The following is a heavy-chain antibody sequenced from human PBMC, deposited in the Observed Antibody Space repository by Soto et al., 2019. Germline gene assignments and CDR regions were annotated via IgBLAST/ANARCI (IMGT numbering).Heavy chain of an antibody. V-gene: IGHV1-69*06. CDR2: IIPIFGTA. Sequence: SVKVSCKASGVTFSSYAISWVRQAPGQGLEWMGGIIPIFGTANYAQKFQGRVTITADKSTSTAYMELSSLRSEDTAVYYCARGPEGTIFGVVIGGMDVWGQGTTVTVSS. CDR3: ARGPEGTIFGVVIGGMDV. D-gene: IGHD3-3*01. CDR1: GVTFSSYA. J-gene: IGHJ6*02.